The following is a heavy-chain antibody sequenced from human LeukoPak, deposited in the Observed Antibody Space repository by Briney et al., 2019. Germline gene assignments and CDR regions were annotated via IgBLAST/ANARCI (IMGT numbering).Heavy chain of an antibody. Sequence: GGSLRLSCAASGFTFSTYSMNWVRQAPGKGLEWVSFISSSSNYIYYADSVKGRFTISGDNAKNSLYLQMNSLRAEDTAVYYCARDFYGDFSKFDYWGQGTLVTVSS. CDR1: GFTFSTYS. D-gene: IGHD4-17*01. CDR2: ISSSSNYI. CDR3: ARDFYGDFSKFDY. V-gene: IGHV3-21*01. J-gene: IGHJ4*02.